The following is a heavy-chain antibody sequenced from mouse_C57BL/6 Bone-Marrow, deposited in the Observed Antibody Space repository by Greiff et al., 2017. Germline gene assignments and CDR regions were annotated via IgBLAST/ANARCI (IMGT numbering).Heavy chain of an antibody. D-gene: IGHD3-2*02. V-gene: IGHV1-54*01. CDR3: ARRSSGYLYFDY. CDR2: INPGSGGT. J-gene: IGHJ2*01. Sequence: QVQLQQSGAELVRPGTSVKVSCKASGYAFTNYLIEWVKQRPGQGLEWIGVINPGSGGTNYNEKFKGKATLTADKSSSTAYMQLSSLTSEDSAVYFCARRSSGYLYFDYWGQGTTLTVSS. CDR1: GYAFTNYL.